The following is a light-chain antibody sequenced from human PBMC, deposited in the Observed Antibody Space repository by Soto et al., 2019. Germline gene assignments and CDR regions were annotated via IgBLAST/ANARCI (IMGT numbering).Light chain of an antibody. CDR2: EVN. CDR3: CSYAGSNNFVV. J-gene: IGLJ2*01. Sequence: QSALTQPPSASGSPGQSVTISCTGTRSDVGGYTYVSWYQQHPGKAPKLMIYEVNKRPSGVPDRFSGSKSGNTASLTVSGLQAEDEADYYCCSYAGSNNFVVFGGGTKLTVL. CDR1: RSDVGGYTY. V-gene: IGLV2-8*01.